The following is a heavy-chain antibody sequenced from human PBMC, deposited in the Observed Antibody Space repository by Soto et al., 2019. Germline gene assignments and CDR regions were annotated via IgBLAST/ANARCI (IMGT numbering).Heavy chain of an antibody. CDR3: ARPLWTFGFGEVFDW. CDR2: IYYSGST. D-gene: IGHD3-16*01. CDR1: GGSISSSSYY. J-gene: IGHJ4*02. Sequence: PSETLSLTCTVSGGSISSSSYYWGWIRQPPGKGLEWIGSIYYSGSTYYNPSLKSRVTISRDDSKNTLYLQMGSLRVDDTAVYYCARPLWTFGFGEVFDWWGQGIPVTVSS. V-gene: IGHV4-39*01.